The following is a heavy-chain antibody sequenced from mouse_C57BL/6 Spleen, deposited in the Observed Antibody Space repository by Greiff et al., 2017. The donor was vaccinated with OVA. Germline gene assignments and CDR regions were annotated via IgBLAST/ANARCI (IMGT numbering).Heavy chain of an antibody. V-gene: IGHV5-17*01. D-gene: IGHD2-1*01. J-gene: IGHJ4*01. CDR2: ISSGSSTI. CDR1: GFTFSDYG. CDR3: ARNGNYEDAMDY. Sequence: DVMLVESGGGLVKPGGSLKLSCAASGFTFSDYGMHWVRQAPEKGLEWVAYISSGSSTIYYADTVKGRFTISRDNAKNTLFLQMTSLRSEDTAMYYCARNGNYEDAMDYWGQGTSVTVSS.